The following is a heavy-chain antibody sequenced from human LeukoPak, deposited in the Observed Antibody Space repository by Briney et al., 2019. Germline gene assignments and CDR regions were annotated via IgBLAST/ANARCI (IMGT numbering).Heavy chain of an antibody. CDR2: INHSGST. Sequence: SETLSLTCAVYGGSFSGYYWSWIRQPPGKGLEWIGEINHSGSTNYNPSLKSRVTISVDTSKNQFSLKLSSVTAADTAVYYCARGMGHIGSYFDYWGQRTLVTVSS. V-gene: IGHV4-34*01. CDR3: ARGMGHIGSYFDY. D-gene: IGHD5-24*01. CDR1: GGSFSGYY. J-gene: IGHJ4*02.